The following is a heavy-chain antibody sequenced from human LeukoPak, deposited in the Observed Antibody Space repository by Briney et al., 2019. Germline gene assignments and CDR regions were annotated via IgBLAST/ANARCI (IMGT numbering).Heavy chain of an antibody. CDR3: ARGGGYASPIGY. Sequence: PSETLSLTCTLSGGSISTYYWSWFRQPPGKGLEWIGYIYHSGSTNYNPSLKSRVTISVDTSKNQFSLKLSSVTAADTAVYYCARGGGYASPIGYWGQEALVTVSS. D-gene: IGHD5-12*01. V-gene: IGHV4-59*01. CDR2: IYHSGST. J-gene: IGHJ4*02. CDR1: GGSISTYY.